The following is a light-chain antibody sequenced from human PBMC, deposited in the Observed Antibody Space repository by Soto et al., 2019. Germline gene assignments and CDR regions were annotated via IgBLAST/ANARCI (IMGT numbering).Light chain of an antibody. CDR3: QQRSNWPWT. V-gene: IGKV3-11*01. J-gene: IGKJ1*01. Sequence: EIVLTQSPATLSLSPGERATLSCRASQSVSSYLAWYQQKPGQAPRLLIYDASNRATGIPARFSGSGSGTDFTLTISSLEPEDFAVYYCQQRSNWPWTFPQGTKLEIK. CDR2: DAS. CDR1: QSVSSY.